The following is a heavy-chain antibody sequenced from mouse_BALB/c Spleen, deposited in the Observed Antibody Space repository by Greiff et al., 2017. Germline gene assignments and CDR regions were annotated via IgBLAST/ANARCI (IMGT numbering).Heavy chain of an antibody. CDR3: VRDGDYDGNAMDY. J-gene: IGHJ4*01. CDR2: IWTGGGT. Sequence: QVQLKESGPGLVAPSQSLSITCTVSGFSLTSYDISWIRQPPGKGLEWLGVIWTGGGTNYNSAFMSRLSISKDNSKSQVFLKMNSLQTDDTAIYYCVRDGDYDGNAMDYWGQGTSVTVSS. CDR1: GFSLTSYD. V-gene: IGHV2-9-2*01. D-gene: IGHD2-4*01.